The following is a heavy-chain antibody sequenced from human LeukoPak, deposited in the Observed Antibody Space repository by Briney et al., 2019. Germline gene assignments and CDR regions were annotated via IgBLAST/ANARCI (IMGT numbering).Heavy chain of an antibody. V-gene: IGHV3-30*02. Sequence: PGGSLRLSCAASGFIFSNYGMHWVRQAPGKGLEWVAFIRYDGSNQYYADSVKGRFTISRDNSKNTLYLQMNSLRLEDTAVYYCAREGADGDSYYYYYMDVWGKGTTVTVSS. J-gene: IGHJ6*03. CDR2: IRYDGSNQ. CDR3: AREGADGDSYYYYYMDV. CDR1: GFIFSNYG. D-gene: IGHD4-17*01.